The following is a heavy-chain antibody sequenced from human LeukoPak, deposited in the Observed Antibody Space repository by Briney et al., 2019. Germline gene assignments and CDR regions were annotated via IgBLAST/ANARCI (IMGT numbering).Heavy chain of an antibody. CDR1: GGSISSYY. Sequence: PSETLSLTCTVSGGSISSYYWSWIRQPPGKGLEWIGYIYYSGSTNYNPSLKSRVTISVDTSKDQSSLELSSVTAADTAVYYCARSSLPALGGYYFDFWGQGALVTVSS. CDR3: ARSSLPALGGYYFDF. D-gene: IGHD2-2*01. CDR2: IYYSGST. V-gene: IGHV4-59*08. J-gene: IGHJ4*02.